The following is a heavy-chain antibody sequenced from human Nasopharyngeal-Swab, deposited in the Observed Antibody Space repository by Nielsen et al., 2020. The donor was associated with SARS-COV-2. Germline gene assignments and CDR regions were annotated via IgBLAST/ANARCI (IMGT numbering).Heavy chain of an antibody. CDR1: GFTFDDYG. J-gene: IGHJ5*02. CDR3: ARGSSGWQIGWFDP. D-gene: IGHD6-19*01. V-gene: IGHV3-20*01. Sequence: GESLKISCAAPGFTFDDYGMSWVRQAPGKGLEWVSGINWNGGSTGYADSVKGRFTISRDNAKNSLYLQMNSLRAEDTALYHCARGSSGWQIGWFDPWGQGTLVTVSS. CDR2: INWNGGST.